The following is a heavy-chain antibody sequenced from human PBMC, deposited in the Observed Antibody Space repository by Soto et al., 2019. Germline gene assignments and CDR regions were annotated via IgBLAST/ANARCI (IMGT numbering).Heavy chain of an antibody. Sequence: GGSLRLSCAASGFTFSSYSMNWVRQAPGKGLEWVSYISSSSSTIYYEDSVKGRFTISRDNAKNSLYLQMNSLRDEDTAVYYCARVSVSSGWSGGYWGQGTLVTVSS. V-gene: IGHV3-48*02. D-gene: IGHD6-19*01. CDR1: GFTFSSYS. CDR2: ISSSSSTI. CDR3: ARVSVSSGWSGGY. J-gene: IGHJ4*02.